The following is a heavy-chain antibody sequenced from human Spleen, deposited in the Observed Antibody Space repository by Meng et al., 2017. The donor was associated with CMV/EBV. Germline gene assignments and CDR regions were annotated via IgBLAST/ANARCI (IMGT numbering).Heavy chain of an antibody. J-gene: IGHJ4*02. CDR3: AREYYDFSLVDF. V-gene: IGHV3-30*02. CDR1: GFTFRSHG. D-gene: IGHD3-3*01. CDR2: IRYDGGNK. Sequence: GESLKISCAASGFTFRSHGMHWVRQAPGKGLEWVAFIRYDGGNKYHADSVEGRFTISRDSSKNTLYLQMNSLRAEDTAVYYCAREYYDFSLVDFWGQGTLVTVSS.